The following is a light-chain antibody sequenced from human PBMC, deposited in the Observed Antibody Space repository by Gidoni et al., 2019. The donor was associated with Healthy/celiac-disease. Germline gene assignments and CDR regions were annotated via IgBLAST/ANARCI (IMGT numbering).Light chain of an antibody. Sequence: SYELTQTPSVSVSPGQTASITCSGDKLWDKYACWYQQKPGQSHVLVIYQDTERPSGIPERFSGSNSGNTATLTISGTQAMDEADYYCQAWDSSTAVFGGGTKLTV. J-gene: IGLJ2*01. V-gene: IGLV3-1*01. CDR3: QAWDSSTAV. CDR1: KLWDKY. CDR2: QDT.